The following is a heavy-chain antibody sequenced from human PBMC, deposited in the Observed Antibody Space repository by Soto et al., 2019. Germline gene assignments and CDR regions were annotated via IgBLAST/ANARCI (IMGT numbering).Heavy chain of an antibody. CDR2: IYPGDSDT. D-gene: IGHD4-4*01. J-gene: IGHJ6*04. CDR3: ARRLGDYSFGLDV. Sequence: GESLKISCKGSGYIFTSYWIAWVRQIPGKGLEWMGIIYPGDSDTRYSPSFQGQVTISADKSINTAYLQWSSLKASDTAMYYCARRLGDYSFGLDVWGKGTMVTVSS. CDR1: GYIFTSYW. V-gene: IGHV5-51*01.